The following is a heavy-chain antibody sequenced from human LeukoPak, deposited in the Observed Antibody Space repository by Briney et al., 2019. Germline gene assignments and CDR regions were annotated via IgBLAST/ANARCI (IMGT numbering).Heavy chain of an antibody. CDR2: ISYGGINN. J-gene: IGHJ6*03. D-gene: IGHD1-26*01. Sequence: GRSLRLSCAASGFTFSAYAFHWVRQAPGKGLEWVSLISYGGINNYYADSVKGRFTISRDNSKNTLYLQMNSLRAEDTAVYYCARGRVGTSSNYMGVWGKGTTVTVSS. CDR1: GFTFSAYA. V-gene: IGHV3-30*04. CDR3: ARGRVGTSSNYMGV.